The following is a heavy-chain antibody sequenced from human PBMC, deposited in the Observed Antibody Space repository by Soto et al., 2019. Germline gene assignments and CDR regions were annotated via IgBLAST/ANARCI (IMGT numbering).Heavy chain of an antibody. CDR2: ISYDGSNK. CDR3: AKGGRIAARPGDFDY. CDR1: GFTFSSYG. Sequence: GSLRLSCAASGFTFSSYGMHWVRQAPGKGLEWVAVISYDGSNKYYADSVKGRFTISRDNSKNTLYLQMNSLRAEDTAVYYCAKGGRIAARPGDFDYWGQGTLVTVSS. D-gene: IGHD6-6*01. V-gene: IGHV3-30*18. J-gene: IGHJ4*02.